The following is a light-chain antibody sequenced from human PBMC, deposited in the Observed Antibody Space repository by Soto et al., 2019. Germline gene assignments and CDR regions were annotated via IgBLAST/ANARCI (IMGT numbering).Light chain of an antibody. CDR1: QSISSF. Sequence: DVQLTQSPSSLSASVGDRVTITCRASQSISSFLNWYQVKPGKAPKVLIYAASSLESGVPSRFSGSGSGTDFTLTISSLQPEDFATYYCQQSYSTPPYTFGQGTKLEIK. J-gene: IGKJ2*01. V-gene: IGKV1-39*01. CDR2: AAS. CDR3: QQSYSTPPYT.